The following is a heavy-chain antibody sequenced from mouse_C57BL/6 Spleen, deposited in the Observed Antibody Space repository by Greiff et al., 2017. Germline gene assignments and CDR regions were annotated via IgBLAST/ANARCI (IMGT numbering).Heavy chain of an antibody. Sequence: EVQLQQSGAELVRPGASVKLSCTASGFNIKDYYMHWVKQRPEQGLEWIGRIDPEDGDTEYAPKFQGKATMTADTSSNTAYLQLSSLTSEDTAVYYCTTANWGFYYFDYWGQGTTLTVSS. D-gene: IGHD4-1*01. CDR2: IDPEDGDT. CDR1: GFNIKDYY. CDR3: TTANWGFYYFDY. J-gene: IGHJ2*01. V-gene: IGHV14-1*01.